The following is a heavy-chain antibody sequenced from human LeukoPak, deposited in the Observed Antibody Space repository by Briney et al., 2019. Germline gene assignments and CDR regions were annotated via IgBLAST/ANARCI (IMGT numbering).Heavy chain of an antibody. CDR2: ISGSGGST. D-gene: IGHD3-16*01. Sequence: GGSLRLSCVASEFTFSNYVMSWVRQAPGKGLEWVSAISGSGGSTYYADSVKGRFTISRDNSKNTLYLQMNSLRAEDTAVYYCAKRGLGEFDYWGQGTLVTVSS. CDR3: AKRGLGEFDY. CDR1: EFTFSNYV. V-gene: IGHV3-23*01. J-gene: IGHJ4*02.